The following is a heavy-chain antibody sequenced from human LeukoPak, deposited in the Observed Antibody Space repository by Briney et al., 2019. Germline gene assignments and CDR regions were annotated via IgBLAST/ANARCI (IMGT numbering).Heavy chain of an antibody. CDR1: GGTFSSYA. CDR2: IIPIFGTA. V-gene: IGHV1-69*13. D-gene: IGHD5-18*01. Sequence: SVKVSCKASGGTFSSYAISWVRQAPGQGLEWMGGIIPIFGTANYAQKFQGRVTITADESTSTAYMELSSLRSEDTAVYYCARSFTQLWPLDYWGQGTLVTVSS. J-gene: IGHJ4*02. CDR3: ARSFTQLWPLDY.